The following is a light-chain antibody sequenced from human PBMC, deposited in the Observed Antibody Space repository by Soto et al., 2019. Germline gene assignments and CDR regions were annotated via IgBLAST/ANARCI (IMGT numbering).Light chain of an antibody. V-gene: IGKV3-15*01. CDR2: GAS. Sequence: EIVMTQSPVTLSVSPGERATLPCRASQSVSSDLAWYHQKPGQAPRLLIYGASTRATGIPARFSGSGSGTEFTLTINSLQSEDFAVYYCQQYNNWPRTFGQGTKVDIK. J-gene: IGKJ1*01. CDR3: QQYNNWPRT. CDR1: QSVSSD.